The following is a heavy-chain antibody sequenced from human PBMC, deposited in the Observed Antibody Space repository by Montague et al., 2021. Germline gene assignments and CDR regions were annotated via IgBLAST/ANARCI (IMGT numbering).Heavy chain of an antibody. J-gene: IGHJ5*02. CDR2: RYYMSKWYN. Sequence: CAISGDSVASDEATWKWVRQSPSIDLEWQVRRYYMSKWYNEYAISVKSRITVNPDTSKNQFSLLLNSVTPEDTAVYYCARGWQKRFDPWGQGTLVTVSS. V-gene: IGHV6-1*01. CDR1: GDSVASDEAT. D-gene: IGHD5-24*01. CDR3: ARGWQKRFDP.